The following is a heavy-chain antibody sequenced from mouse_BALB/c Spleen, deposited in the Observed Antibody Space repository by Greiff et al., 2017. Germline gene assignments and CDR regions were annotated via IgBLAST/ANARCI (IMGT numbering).Heavy chain of an antibody. D-gene: IGHD2-4*01. Sequence: DVKLVESGGGLVKLGGSLKLSCAASGFTFSSYYMSWVRQTPEKRLELVAAINSNGGSTYYPDTVKGRFTISRDNAKNTLYLQMSSLKSEDTALYYCARQGLRRDYFDYWGQGTTLTVSS. CDR2: INSNGGST. CDR3: ARQGLRRDYFDY. CDR1: GFTFSSYY. J-gene: IGHJ2*01. V-gene: IGHV5-6-2*01.